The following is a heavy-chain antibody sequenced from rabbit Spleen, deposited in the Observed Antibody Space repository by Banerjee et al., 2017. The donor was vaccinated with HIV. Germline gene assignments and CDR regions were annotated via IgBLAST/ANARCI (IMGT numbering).Heavy chain of an antibody. CDR1: GFSFSSNW. CDR3: ARNYVNAFDP. Sequence: QEQLEESAGGLVQPGGSLTLTCTGYGFSFSSNWICLVRQAPGKGLEWIACIDTTDGDTDYANWPKGRFTISKTSSTTVTLQMTSLTAADTATYFCARNYVNAFDPWGQGTLVTVS. D-gene: IGHD1-1*01. CDR2: IDTTDGDT. J-gene: IGHJ2*01. V-gene: IGHV1S45*01.